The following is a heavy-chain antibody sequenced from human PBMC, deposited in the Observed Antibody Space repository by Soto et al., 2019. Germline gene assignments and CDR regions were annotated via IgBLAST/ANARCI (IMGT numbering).Heavy chain of an antibody. CDR1: GYTFASSG. D-gene: IGHD3-10*01. CDR3: ARVYGSGTQSAFFFDY. CDR2: ISAYKRNT. V-gene: IGHV1-18*04. Sequence: QVQLVQSGAEVKKPGASVKVSCKTSGYTFASSGISWVRQAPGQGLEWMGWISAYKRNTNYAQKLQGRLTMTTDSSTSTAYMELRSLRSDDTAVHYCARVYGSGTQSAFFFDYWGQGTLVTVSS. J-gene: IGHJ4*02.